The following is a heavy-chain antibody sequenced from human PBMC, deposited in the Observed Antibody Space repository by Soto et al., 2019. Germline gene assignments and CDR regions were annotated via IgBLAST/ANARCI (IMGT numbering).Heavy chain of an antibody. V-gene: IGHV4-4*02. CDR1: GGSISSNKW. D-gene: IGHD2-2*01. CDR2: IYHSGST. Sequence: SETLSLTCAVYGGSISSNKWLILFRHPPGKVLEWIGEIYHSGSTNYNPSLKSRVTISLDKSKNQFSLKLTSVTAADSAVYYCARDDHIVVVPTSLGAMDVWGQGTTVTVSS. CDR3: ARDDHIVVVPTSLGAMDV. J-gene: IGHJ6*02.